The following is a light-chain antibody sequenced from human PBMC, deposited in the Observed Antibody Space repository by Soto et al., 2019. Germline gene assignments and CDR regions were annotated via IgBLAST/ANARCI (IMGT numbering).Light chain of an antibody. J-gene: IGLJ1*01. CDR1: SSDVGGYNY. CDR3: SSFTSSSSYV. CDR2: EVG. V-gene: IGLV2-14*01. Sequence: QSALTQPASVSGSPGQSITISCTGTSSDVGGYNYVSWYQQHPGKAPKLMIYEVGNRPSGVSNRFSGSKSGNTASLTISGLQAEDEADYYCSSFTSSSSYVFGTGTQLTVL.